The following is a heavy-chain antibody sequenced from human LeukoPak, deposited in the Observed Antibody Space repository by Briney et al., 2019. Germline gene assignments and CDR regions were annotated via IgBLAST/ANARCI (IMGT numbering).Heavy chain of an antibody. V-gene: IGHV1-46*01. CDR2: INPSGGST. CDR1: GYTFTSYY. CDR3: ARVQSLEYSSSSQPY. Sequence: GASVKVSCKASGYTFTSYYMHWVRQAPGQGLEWMGIINPSGGSTSYAQKFQGRVTMTRDTPTSTVYMELSSLRSEDTAVYYCARVQSLEYSSSSQPYWGQGTLVTVSS. J-gene: IGHJ4*02. D-gene: IGHD6-6*01.